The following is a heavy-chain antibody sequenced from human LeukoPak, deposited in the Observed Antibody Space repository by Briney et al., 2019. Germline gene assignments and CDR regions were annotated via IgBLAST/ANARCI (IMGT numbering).Heavy chain of an antibody. CDR3: ARHSGSGSLSRPFDP. CDR2: VYYTGST. D-gene: IGHD3-10*01. V-gene: IGHV4-39*01. Sequence: TASETLSLTCSVSGASVTSGSFYWAWLRQSPGKGLEWIATVYYTGSTYYDPSLKSRVSISIDTSKNQFPLNVKSVSAADSAVYYCARHSGSGSLSRPFDPWGQGTLVTVTS. J-gene: IGHJ5*02. CDR1: GASVTSGSFY.